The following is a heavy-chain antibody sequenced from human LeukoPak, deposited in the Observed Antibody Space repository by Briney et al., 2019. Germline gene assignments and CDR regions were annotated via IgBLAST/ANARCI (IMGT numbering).Heavy chain of an antibody. Sequence: ASVKASCTAFGYTFSSYDINRVRQATGQGGEWMGWMIANSGNTDYAQKFQGRVTMTRNTSISTAYMELSSLRSEDTAVYYCARGRRRTAMVSWFDPWGQGTLVTVSS. CDR1: GYTFSSYD. J-gene: IGHJ5*02. V-gene: IGHV1-8*01. CDR3: ARGRRRTAMVSWFDP. D-gene: IGHD5-18*01. CDR2: MIANSGNT.